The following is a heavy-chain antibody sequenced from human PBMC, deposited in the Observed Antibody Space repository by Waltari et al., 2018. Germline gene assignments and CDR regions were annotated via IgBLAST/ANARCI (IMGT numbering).Heavy chain of an antibody. CDR3: AREGGSYVYYYYYGMDV. D-gene: IGHD1-26*01. J-gene: IGHJ6*02. CDR1: GFTFSSYA. CDR2: ISGSGGST. Sequence: EVQLVESGGGLVQPGGSLRLSCAASGFTFSSYAMSWVRQAPGKGLEWVSAISGSGGSTYYADSVKGRFTISRDNSKNTLYLQMNSLRAEDTAVYYCAREGGSYVYYYYYGMDVWGQGTTVTVSS. V-gene: IGHV3-23*04.